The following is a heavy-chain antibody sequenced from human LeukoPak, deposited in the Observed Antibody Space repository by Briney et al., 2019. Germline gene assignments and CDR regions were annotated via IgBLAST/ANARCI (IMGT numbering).Heavy chain of an antibody. CDR2: INPNSGGT. V-gene: IGHV1-2*02. D-gene: IGHD3-10*01. Sequence: ASVKVSCKASGYTFTGYYMHWVRQAPGQGLEWMGWINPNSGGTNYAQKFQGRVTMTRDTSISTAYMELSRLRSDDTAVYYCASGLWFGELSFAFDIWGQGTMVTVSS. CDR1: GYTFTGYY. CDR3: ASGLWFGELSFAFDI. J-gene: IGHJ3*02.